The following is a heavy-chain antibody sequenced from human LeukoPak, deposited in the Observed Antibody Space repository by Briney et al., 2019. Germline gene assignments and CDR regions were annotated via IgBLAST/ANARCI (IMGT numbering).Heavy chain of an antibody. Sequence: SETLSLTCTVSGGSISSYYWNWIRQPAGKGLEWIGRIYTSGSTSYNSSLKSRVTMSVDTSKNQFSLKLSSVTAADTAVYYCASRPPYYYDSSGYDEFIDSWGQGTLVTVSP. D-gene: IGHD3-22*01. CDR3: ASRPPYYYDSSGYDEFIDS. CDR1: GGSISSYY. CDR2: IYTSGST. J-gene: IGHJ4*02. V-gene: IGHV4-4*07.